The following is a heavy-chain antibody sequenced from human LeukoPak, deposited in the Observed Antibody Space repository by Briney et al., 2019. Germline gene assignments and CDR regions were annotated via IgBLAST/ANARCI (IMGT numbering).Heavy chain of an antibody. CDR2: IIPIFGTA. V-gene: IGHV1-69*13. Sequence: ASVKVSCKASGGTFSSYANNWVRQAPGQGLEWMGGIIPIFGTANYAQKFQGRVTITADESTSTAYMELSSLRSEDTAVYYCAREGSQSYCSSTSCYLYWGQGTLVTVSS. CDR1: GGTFSSYA. J-gene: IGHJ4*02. D-gene: IGHD2-2*01. CDR3: AREGSQSYCSSTSCYLY.